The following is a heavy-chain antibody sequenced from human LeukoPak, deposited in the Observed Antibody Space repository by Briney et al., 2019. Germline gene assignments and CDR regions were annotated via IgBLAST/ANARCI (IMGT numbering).Heavy chain of an antibody. Sequence: SETLSLTCTVSGGSLSSYYWSWIRQPPGKALEWIGYVSYSGSTKYSPSLKSRVTMSVDTSKNQFSLNLRSVTAADTAVYYCARHRQYGADAFDVWGQGTVVPVSS. V-gene: IGHV4-59*08. CDR3: ARHRQYGADAFDV. D-gene: IGHD2/OR15-2a*01. CDR2: VSYSGST. CDR1: GGSLSSYY. J-gene: IGHJ3*01.